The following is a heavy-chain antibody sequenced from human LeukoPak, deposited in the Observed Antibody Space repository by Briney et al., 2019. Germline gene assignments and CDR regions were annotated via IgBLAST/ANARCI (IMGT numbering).Heavy chain of an antibody. CDR1: GFTFSSYG. CDR3: ARHLYSGSLHAFDI. V-gene: IGHV3-33*01. Sequence: GGSLRLSCAASGFTFSSYGMHWVRQAPGKGLEWVAVIWYDGSNKYYADSVKGRFTISRDNSKNTLYLQMNSLRAEDTAVYYCARHLYSGSLHAFDIWGQGTMVTVSS. D-gene: IGHD1-26*01. CDR2: IWYDGSNK. J-gene: IGHJ3*02.